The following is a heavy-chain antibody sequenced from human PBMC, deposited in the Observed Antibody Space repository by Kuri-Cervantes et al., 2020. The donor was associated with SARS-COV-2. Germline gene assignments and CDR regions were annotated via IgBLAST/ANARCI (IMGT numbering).Heavy chain of an antibody. CDR2: MNPNSGNT. D-gene: IGHD3-3*01. V-gene: IGHV1-8*01. CDR1: GYAFTSYD. CDR3: ARGITIFGPHYYYYYGMDV. J-gene: IGHJ6*02. Sequence: ASVKVSCKASGYAFTSYDINWVRQATGQGLEWMGWMNPNSGNTGYAQKFQGRVTMTRNTSISTAYMELSSLRSEDTAVYYCARGITIFGPHYYYYYGMDVWGQGTTVTVSS.